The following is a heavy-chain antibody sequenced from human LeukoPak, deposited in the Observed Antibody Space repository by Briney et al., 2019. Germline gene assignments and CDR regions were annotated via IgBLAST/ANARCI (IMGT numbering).Heavy chain of an antibody. V-gene: IGHV3-74*01. J-gene: IGHJ4*02. CDR2: INSDGYSI. CDR1: GFTFSSYW. D-gene: IGHD2/OR15-2a*01. CDR3: ARYLATDYFDY. Sequence: PGGSLRLSCAASGFTFSSYWMHWVRQAPGKGLVWVSRINSDGYSISYADSVKGRFTISRDNAKNTLNLQMNSLRAEDTAVYYCARYLATDYFDYWGQGSLVTVSS.